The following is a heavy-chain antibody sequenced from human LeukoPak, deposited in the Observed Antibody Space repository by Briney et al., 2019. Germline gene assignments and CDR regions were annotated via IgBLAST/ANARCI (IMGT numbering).Heavy chain of an antibody. D-gene: IGHD5-24*01. CDR3: ARGETMDV. J-gene: IGHJ6*03. CDR1: GFTFSSYS. CDR2: ISSSSSYI. V-gene: IGHV3-21*01. Sequence: GGSLRLSCAASGFTFSSYSWNWVRQAPGKGLEWVSSISSSSSYIYYADSVKGRFTISRDNAKNSLYLQRNSLRPEDMAVYYCARGETMDVWGKGTTVTVSS.